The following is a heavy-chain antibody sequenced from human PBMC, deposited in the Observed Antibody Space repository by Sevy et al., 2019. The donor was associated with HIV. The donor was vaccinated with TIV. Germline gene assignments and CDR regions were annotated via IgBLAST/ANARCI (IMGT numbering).Heavy chain of an antibody. J-gene: IGHJ4*02. V-gene: IGHV3-33*08. Sequence: GGSLRLSCAGSGFNFNQYGMHRVRQAPGKGLEWVAVIWYDGIKKYYSDSVKGRFSISRDDSKNTLSLQMTGLRPEDTALYYCASAWGSFIDYWGQGTLVTVSS. CDR3: ASAWGSFIDY. D-gene: IGHD3-16*01. CDR1: GFNFNQYG. CDR2: IWYDGIKK.